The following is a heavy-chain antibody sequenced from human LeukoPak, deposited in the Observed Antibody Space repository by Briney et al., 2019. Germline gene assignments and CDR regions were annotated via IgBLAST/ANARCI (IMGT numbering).Heavy chain of an antibody. CDR2: IYYSGST. V-gene: IGHV4-59*01. J-gene: IGHJ4*02. D-gene: IGHD3-10*01. CDR3: ARGAGVLWFRELLSFDY. Sequence: PSETLSLTCTVSGGSISSYYWSWIRQPPGKGLEWIGYIYYSGSTNYNPSLKSRVTISVDTSKNQFSLKLSSVTAADTAVYYCARGAGVLWFRELLSFDYWGQGTLVTVSP. CDR1: GGSISSYY.